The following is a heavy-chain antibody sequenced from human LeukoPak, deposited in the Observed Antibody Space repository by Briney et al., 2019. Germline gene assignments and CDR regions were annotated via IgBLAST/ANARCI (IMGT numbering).Heavy chain of an antibody. D-gene: IGHD2-15*01. CDR3: ARLEGGIVVVVAD. Sequence: SETLSLTCTVSGGSISSYYWSWIRQPPGKGLEWIGYIYCSGSTNYNPSLKSRVTISVDTSKNQFSLKLSSVTAADTAVYYCARLEGGIVVVVADWGQGTLVTVSS. CDR1: GGSISSYY. CDR2: IYCSGST. V-gene: IGHV4-59*08. J-gene: IGHJ4*02.